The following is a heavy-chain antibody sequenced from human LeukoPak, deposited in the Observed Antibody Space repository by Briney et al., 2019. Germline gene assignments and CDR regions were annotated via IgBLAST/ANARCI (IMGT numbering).Heavy chain of an antibody. J-gene: IGHJ4*02. CDR2: ISSSGSTI. D-gene: IGHD2-2*01. Sequence: AGGPLRLSCAASGFTFSDYYMSWIRQAPGKGLEWVSYISSSGSTIYYADSVKGRFTISRDNAKNSLYLQMNSLRAEDTAVYYCARLVGDIVVVPAAMLDYWGQGTLVTVSS. CDR1: GFTFSDYY. V-gene: IGHV3-11*01. CDR3: ARLVGDIVVVPAAMLDY.